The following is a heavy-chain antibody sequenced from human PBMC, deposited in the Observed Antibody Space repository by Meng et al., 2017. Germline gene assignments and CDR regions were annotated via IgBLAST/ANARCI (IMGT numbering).Heavy chain of an antibody. CDR1: GGSFSGYY. J-gene: IGHJ4*02. V-gene: IGHV4-34*01. CDR2: INHSGST. Sequence: QVQLQQWGAGLLKPSETLSLTCAGYGGSFSGYYWSWIRQPPGKGLEWIGEINHSGSTNYNPSLKSRVTISVDTSKNQFSLKLSSVTAADTAVYYRARVGKVVTAPLTYWGQGTLVTVSS. D-gene: IGHD2-21*02. CDR3: ARVGKVVTAPLTY.